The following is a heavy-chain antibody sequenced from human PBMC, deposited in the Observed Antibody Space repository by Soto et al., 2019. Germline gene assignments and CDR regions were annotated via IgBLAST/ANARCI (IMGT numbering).Heavy chain of an antibody. J-gene: IGHJ4*02. V-gene: IGHV1-2*04. D-gene: IGHD3-10*01. CDR3: ARASITTVRGVPMPPYYFDY. Sequence: ASVKVSCKASGYTFTGYYMHWVRQAPGQGLEWMGWINPNSGGTNYAQKFQGWVTMTRDTSISTAYMELSRLRSDDTAVYYCARASITTVRGVPMPPYYFDYWGQGTLVTVSS. CDR2: INPNSGGT. CDR1: GYTFTGYY.